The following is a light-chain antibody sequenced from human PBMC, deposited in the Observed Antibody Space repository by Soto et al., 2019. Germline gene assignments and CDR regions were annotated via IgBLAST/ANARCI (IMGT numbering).Light chain of an antibody. Sequence: DIQMTQSPSSLSASVGDRVTITCRASQSIGRYLNWYQQKPGKAPKLLIYGVSSLQSGVPSRFSGSGSGTDFTLTITSLQPEEFATYYCQQSHNTPRTFGQGTKVDIK. CDR3: QQSHNTPRT. J-gene: IGKJ2*01. V-gene: IGKV1-39*01. CDR1: QSIGRY. CDR2: GVS.